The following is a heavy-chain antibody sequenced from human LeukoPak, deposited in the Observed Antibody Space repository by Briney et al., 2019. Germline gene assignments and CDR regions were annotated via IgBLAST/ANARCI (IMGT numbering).Heavy chain of an antibody. Sequence: ASVNVSCKASGYTFASYGISWVRQAPGQGLEWMGWISAYNGNTNYAQKLQGRVTMTTDTSTSTAYMELRSLRSDDTAVYYCAGEYSGSYIDYWGQGTLVTVSS. J-gene: IGHJ4*02. CDR1: GYTFASYG. D-gene: IGHD1-26*01. V-gene: IGHV1-18*01. CDR3: AGEYSGSYIDY. CDR2: ISAYNGNT.